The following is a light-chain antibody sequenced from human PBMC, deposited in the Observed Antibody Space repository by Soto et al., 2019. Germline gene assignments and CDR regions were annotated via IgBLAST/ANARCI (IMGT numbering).Light chain of an antibody. CDR3: QKYNSDPGT. CDR2: TAS. J-gene: IGKJ1*01. V-gene: IGKV1-27*01. CDR1: QGISNN. Sequence: DIQMTQSPSSLSASVGDRVTITCRASQGISNNLAWYQQKPGKVPKLLIYTASTLQSGVPSRFSGSGSGTDFTLTISSLRPEDVATYYCQKYNSDPGTFGQGTKVEIK.